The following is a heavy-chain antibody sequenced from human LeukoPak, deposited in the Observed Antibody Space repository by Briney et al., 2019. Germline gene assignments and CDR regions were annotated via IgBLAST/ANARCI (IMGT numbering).Heavy chain of an antibody. D-gene: IGHD4/OR15-4a*01. CDR1: GFTFSSYG. CDR2: IRYDGSNK. V-gene: IGHV3-30*02. CDR3: AKAGLVRGGALDS. J-gene: IGHJ4*02. Sequence: PGGSLRLSCAASGFTFSSYGMYWVRQAPGKGLEWVAFIRYDGSNKYYADSVKGRFTISRDNSKNTLYLQMKSLRAEDTAVYYCAKAGLVRGGALDSWGQGTLVTVSS.